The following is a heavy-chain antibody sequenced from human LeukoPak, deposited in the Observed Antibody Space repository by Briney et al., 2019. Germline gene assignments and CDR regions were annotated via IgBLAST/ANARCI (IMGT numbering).Heavy chain of an antibody. CDR1: GFTFSSYS. CDR2: ISSSSSYI. J-gene: IGHJ6*02. V-gene: IGHV3-21*01. CDR3: ARSTVVTAILLSYGMDV. D-gene: IGHD2-21*02. Sequence: GGSLRLSCAASGFTFSSYSMNWVRQAPGKGLEWVSSISSSSSYIYYADSVKGRFTISRDNAKNSLYLQMNSLRAEDTAMYYCARSTVVTAILLSYGMDVWGQGTTVTVSS.